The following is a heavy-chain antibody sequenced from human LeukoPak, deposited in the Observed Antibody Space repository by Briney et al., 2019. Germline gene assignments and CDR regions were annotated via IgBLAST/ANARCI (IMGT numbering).Heavy chain of an antibody. D-gene: IGHD6-19*01. CDR2: MNPNSGNT. CDR1: GYTFTRYD. CDR3: ARLPYSSGWYLN. J-gene: IGHJ4*02. V-gene: IGHV1-8*01. Sequence: GASVKVSCKASGYTFTRYDINWVRQSTGQGLEWMGWMNPNSGNTGYAQKFQGRVTMTRNTSISTAYMELSSLRSEDTAVYYCARLPYSSGWYLNWGQGTLVTVSS.